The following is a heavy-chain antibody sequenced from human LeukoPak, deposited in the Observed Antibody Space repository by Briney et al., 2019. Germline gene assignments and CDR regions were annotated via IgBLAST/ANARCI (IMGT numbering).Heavy chain of an antibody. V-gene: IGHV4-59*08. CDR1: GHSISNYY. D-gene: IGHD4-23*01. J-gene: IGHJ3*02. Sequence: SETLSLTCTVSGHSISNYYWTWLRQPPGKGLEGLGYIYYTGSNNYNPSLKSRVTISVDTSKNESSLKLSSVTAADTAVYHCARLTTTVGTDDAFDIWGQGTMVTVSS. CDR2: IYYTGSN. CDR3: ARLTTTVGTDDAFDI.